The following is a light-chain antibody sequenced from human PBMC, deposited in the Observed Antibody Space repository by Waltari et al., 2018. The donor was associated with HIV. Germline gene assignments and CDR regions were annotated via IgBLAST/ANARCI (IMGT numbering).Light chain of an antibody. V-gene: IGLV3-25*03. J-gene: IGLJ1*01. CDR3: LSTDITGTSYV. Sequence: SFELTQPPSMSVSPGQSARTTCPEDVLPKQYVPWYQQRAGQATVLLSYKDNERPSGIPERFSGSSSGTTVTLTISGVQAEDEADYYCLSTDITGTSYVFGSGTKVTVI. CDR1: VLPKQY. CDR2: KDN.